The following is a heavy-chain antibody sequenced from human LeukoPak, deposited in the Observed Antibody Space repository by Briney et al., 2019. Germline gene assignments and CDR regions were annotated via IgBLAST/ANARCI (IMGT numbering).Heavy chain of an antibody. CDR1: GFTFSSYA. CDR2: ISYDGSNK. V-gene: IGHV3-30*04. D-gene: IGHD6-19*01. CDR3: ARDRAVAGSLGRYYYYYGMDV. J-gene: IGHJ6*02. Sequence: PGGSLRLSCAASGFTFSSYAMHWVRQAPGKGLEWVAVISYDGSNKYYADSVKGRFTISRDNSKNTLYLQMNSLRAEDTAVYYCARDRAVAGSLGRYYYYYGMDVWGQGTTVTVSS.